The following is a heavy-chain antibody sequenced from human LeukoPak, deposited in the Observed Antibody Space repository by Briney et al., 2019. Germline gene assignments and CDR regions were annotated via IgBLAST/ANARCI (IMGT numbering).Heavy chain of an antibody. CDR2: IYYSGST. D-gene: IGHD3-22*01. V-gene: IGHV4-59*12. CDR3: ARDYYDSSGHDAFDI. Sequence: IPSETLSLTCTVSGGSISSYYWSWIRQPPGKGLEWIGYIYYSGSTYYNPSLKSRVTISVDTSKNQFSLKLSSVTAADTAVYYCARDYYDSSGHDAFDIWGQGTMVTVSS. J-gene: IGHJ3*02. CDR1: GGSISSYY.